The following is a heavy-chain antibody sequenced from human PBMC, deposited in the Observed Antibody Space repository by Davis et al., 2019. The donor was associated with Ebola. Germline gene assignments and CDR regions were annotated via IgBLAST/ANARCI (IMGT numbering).Heavy chain of an antibody. V-gene: IGHV5-51*01. Sequence: GESLKISCKGSGYSFTSYWIGWVRQMPGKGLEWMGIIYPGDSDTRYSPSFQGQVTISADKSISTAYLQWSSLKASDTAMYYCARQPRRGTIFGVVINWFDPWGQGTLVTVSS. CDR1: GYSFTSYW. CDR3: ARQPRRGTIFGVVINWFDP. CDR2: IYPGDSDT. J-gene: IGHJ5*02. D-gene: IGHD3-3*01.